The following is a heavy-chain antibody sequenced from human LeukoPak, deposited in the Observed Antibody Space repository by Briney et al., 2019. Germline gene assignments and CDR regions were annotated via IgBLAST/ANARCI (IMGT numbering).Heavy chain of an antibody. CDR3: ARRRGYSYGYDDY. D-gene: IGHD5-18*01. CDR2: IYPGDSDT. CDR1: GXSFTNYC. V-gene: IGHV5-51*01. J-gene: IGHJ4*02. Sequence: GESLKISFKGSGXSFTNYCIGWVRQMPGKGLEWMGIIYPGDSDTRYSPSFQGQVTISADKSISTAYLQWSSLKASDTAMYYCARRRGYSYGYDDYWGQGTLVTVSS.